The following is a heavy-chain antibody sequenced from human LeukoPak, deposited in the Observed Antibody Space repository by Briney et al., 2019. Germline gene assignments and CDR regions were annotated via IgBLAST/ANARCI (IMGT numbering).Heavy chain of an antibody. D-gene: IGHD6-19*01. CDR1: GFTFDDYA. CDR2: ISWNSGSI. Sequence: PGRSLRLSCAASGFTFDDYAMHWVRQAPGKGLEWVSGISWNSGSIGYADSVKGRFTISRDNSKNTLYLQMNSLRGDDTAVYYCAKDLAVAGGGYLDYWGQGTLVTVSS. CDR3: AKDLAVAGGGYLDY. V-gene: IGHV3-9*01. J-gene: IGHJ4*02.